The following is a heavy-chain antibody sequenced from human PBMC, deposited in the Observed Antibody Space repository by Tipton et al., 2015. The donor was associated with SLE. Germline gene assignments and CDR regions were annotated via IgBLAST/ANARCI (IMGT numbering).Heavy chain of an antibody. CDR1: GGSFSGYY. Sequence: TLSLTCAVHGGSFSGYYWSWIRQSPGKGLEWIGEINRSGSTNYNPSLKNRVTISGDTSKKLFSLRLTSVSAAETAVYFCARTVYFFDYWGQGKLVTVYS. V-gene: IGHV4-34*01. CDR2: INRSGST. D-gene: IGHD3-10*01. J-gene: IGHJ4*02. CDR3: ARTVYFFDY.